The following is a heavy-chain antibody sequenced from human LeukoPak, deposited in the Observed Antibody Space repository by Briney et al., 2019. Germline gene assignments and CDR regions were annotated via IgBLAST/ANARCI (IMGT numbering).Heavy chain of an antibody. Sequence: GGSLRLSCAASGFTFDDYAMHWVRQAPANGLEWVSGISWNSGSIGYADSVKGRFTISRDNAKNSLYLQMNSLRAEDTALYYCAKEKYGMDVWGQGTTVTVSS. V-gene: IGHV3-9*01. CDR1: GFTFDDYA. CDR2: ISWNSGSI. CDR3: AKEKYGMDV. J-gene: IGHJ6*02.